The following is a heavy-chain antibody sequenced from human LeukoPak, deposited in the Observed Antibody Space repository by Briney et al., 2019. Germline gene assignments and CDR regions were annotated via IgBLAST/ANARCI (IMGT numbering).Heavy chain of an antibody. CDR2: IRSKANSYAT. CDR3: TAEVLRYFDWLTHYYYYYMDV. D-gene: IGHD3-9*01. Sequence: GGSLRLSCAASGFTFSGSAMHWVRQASGKGLEWVGRIRSKANSYATAYAASVKGRFTISRDDSKNTAYLQMNRLKTEDTAVYYCTAEVLRYFDWLTHYYYYYMDVWGKGTTVTVSS. CDR1: GFTFSGSA. J-gene: IGHJ6*03. V-gene: IGHV3-73*01.